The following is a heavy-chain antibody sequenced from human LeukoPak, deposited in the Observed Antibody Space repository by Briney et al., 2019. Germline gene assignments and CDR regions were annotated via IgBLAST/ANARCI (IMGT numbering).Heavy chain of an antibody. D-gene: IGHD3-22*01. V-gene: IGHV1-2*06. CDR1: GYTFTDYY. CDR3: AREKGSSSGYFDY. J-gene: IGHJ4*02. CDR2: INPNSGGT. Sequence: ASVKVSCEASGYTFTDYYMHWVRQAPGQGLEWMGRINPNSGGTSYAQKFQGRVTMTRDTSTSTVYMELSSLRSEDTAVYYCAREKGSSSGYFDYWGQGTLVTVSS.